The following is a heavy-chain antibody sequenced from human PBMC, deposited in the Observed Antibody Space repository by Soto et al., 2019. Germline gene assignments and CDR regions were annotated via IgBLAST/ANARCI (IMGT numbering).Heavy chain of an antibody. CDR3: AKAGRITMIVVVPGVHY. V-gene: IGHV3-23*01. Sequence: GSLRLSCAASGFTFSSYAMSWVRQAPGKGLEWVSAISGSGGSTYYADSVKGRFTISRDNSKNTLYLQMNSLRAEDTAVYYCAKAGRITMIVVVPGVHYWGQGTLVTVSS. CDR1: GFTFSSYA. CDR2: ISGSGGST. J-gene: IGHJ4*02. D-gene: IGHD3-22*01.